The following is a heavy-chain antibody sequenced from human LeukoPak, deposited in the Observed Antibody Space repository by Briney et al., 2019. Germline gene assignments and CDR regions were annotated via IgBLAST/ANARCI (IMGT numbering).Heavy chain of an antibody. Sequence: GGPLRLSCAASGFTFSSYAMSWVRQAPGKGLEWVSAISGSGGSTYYADSVKGRFTISRDNSKNTLYLQMNSLRAEDTAGYYCAKGGYYDYVWGSRNSYFDYWGQGTLVTVSS. V-gene: IGHV3-23*01. D-gene: IGHD3-16*01. J-gene: IGHJ4*02. CDR1: GFTFSSYA. CDR3: AKGGYYDYVWGSRNSYFDY. CDR2: ISGSGGST.